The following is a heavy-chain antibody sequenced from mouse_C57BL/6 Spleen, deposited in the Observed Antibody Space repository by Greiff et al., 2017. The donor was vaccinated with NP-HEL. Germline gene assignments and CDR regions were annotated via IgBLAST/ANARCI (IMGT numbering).Heavy chain of an antibody. V-gene: IGHV1-7*01. CDR3: SREDDGYYSAWFAY. J-gene: IGHJ3*01. CDR2: INPSSGYT. Sequence: VQLQQSGAELAKPGASVKLSCKASGYTFTSYWMHWVKQRPGQGLEWIGYINPSSGYTKYNQKFKDKATLTADISSSTAYMQLSSLTYEDSAVYYCSREDDGYYSAWFAYWGQGTLVTVSA. D-gene: IGHD2-3*01. CDR1: GYTFTSYW.